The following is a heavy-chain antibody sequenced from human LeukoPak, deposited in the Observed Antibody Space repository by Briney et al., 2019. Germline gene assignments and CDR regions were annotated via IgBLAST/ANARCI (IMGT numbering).Heavy chain of an antibody. CDR2: ISSSISTM. CDR1: GFTFSTYS. V-gene: IGHV3-48*01. J-gene: IGHJ3*02. D-gene: IGHD3-22*01. CDR3: ARDSIPGYDSSGYMVAFDI. Sequence: PGGSLRLSCAASGFTFSTYSMNWVRQAPGKGLEWVSYISSSISTMYYADSVEGRFTISRDNAKTSLYLQMNSLRAEDTAVYYCARDSIPGYDSSGYMVAFDIWGQGTMVTVSS.